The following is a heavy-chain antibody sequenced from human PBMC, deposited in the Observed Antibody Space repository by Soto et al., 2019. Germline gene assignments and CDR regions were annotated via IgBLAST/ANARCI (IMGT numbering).Heavy chain of an antibody. Sequence: QVQLVQSGAEVKKPGASVKVSCKASGYTFTGYYMHWVRQAPGQGLEWMGWINPNSGNTKYVQKFRGRVIMTKDTCIRTAYMELSRLTSADTAVYYCAGGEGDTAPFDSWGQGTLVTVSS. J-gene: IGHJ5*01. D-gene: IGHD5-18*01. V-gene: IGHV1-2*02. CDR1: GYTFTGYY. CDR2: INPNSGNT. CDR3: AGGEGDTAPFDS.